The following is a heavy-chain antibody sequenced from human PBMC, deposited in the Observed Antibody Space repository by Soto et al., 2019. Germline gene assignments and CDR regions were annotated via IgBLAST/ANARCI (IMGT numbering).Heavy chain of an antibody. CDR1: GFTFSSYG. CDR3: ARDSPVLRFLEWSRPYGMDV. Sequence: GGSLRLSCAASGFTFSSYGMHWVRQAPGKGLEWVAVIWYDGSNQYYAESVKGRFTISRDNSKNTLYLQMNSLRAEDTAVYYCARDSPVLRFLEWSRPYGMDVWGQGTTVTVSS. D-gene: IGHD3-3*01. J-gene: IGHJ6*02. V-gene: IGHV3-33*01. CDR2: IWYDGSNQ.